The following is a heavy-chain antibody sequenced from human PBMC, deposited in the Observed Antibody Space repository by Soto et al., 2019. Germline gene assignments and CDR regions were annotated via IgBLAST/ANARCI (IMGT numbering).Heavy chain of an antibody. CDR2: MNPNSGDT. CDR1: GYTFTSYE. Sequence: QVQLVQSGAEVKKPGASVKVSCKASGYTFTSYEINWVRQATGQGLEWMGWMNPNSGDTGYARKCQGRVTMTRNTSISTDYMELSSLRSEDTAVYYCARGDLLWFGELLRWGQGTLVTVSS. V-gene: IGHV1-8*01. J-gene: IGHJ4*02. D-gene: IGHD3-10*01. CDR3: ARGDLLWFGELLR.